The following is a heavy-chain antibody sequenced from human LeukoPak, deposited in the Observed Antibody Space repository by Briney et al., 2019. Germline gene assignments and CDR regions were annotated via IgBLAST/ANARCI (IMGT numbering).Heavy chain of an antibody. CDR1: GYSISSGYY. CDR3: ARDNSPWLARD. V-gene: IGHV4-38-2*02. J-gene: IGHJ4*02. CDR2: IYHGGST. D-gene: IGHD6-19*01. Sequence: SETLSLTCAVSGYSISSGYYWGWIRQPPGKGLEWIGSIYHGGSTYYNPSLKSRVTISVDTSKNQFSLKLSSVTAADTAVYYCARDNSPWLARDWGQGTLVTVSS.